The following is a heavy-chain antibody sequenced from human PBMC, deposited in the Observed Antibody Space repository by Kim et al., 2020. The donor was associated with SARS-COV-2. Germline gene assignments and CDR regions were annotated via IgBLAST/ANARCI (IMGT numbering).Heavy chain of an antibody. V-gene: IGHV1-24*01. J-gene: IGHJ4*02. Sequence: ASVKVSCKVSGYTLTELSMHWVRQAPGKGLEWMGGFDPEDGETIYAQKFQGRVTMTEDTSTDTAYMELSSLRSEDTAVYYCATGRGVVRPTNFDYWGQGTLVTVSS. CDR3: ATGRGVVRPTNFDY. CDR2: FDPEDGET. D-gene: IGHD2-15*01. CDR1: GYTLTELS.